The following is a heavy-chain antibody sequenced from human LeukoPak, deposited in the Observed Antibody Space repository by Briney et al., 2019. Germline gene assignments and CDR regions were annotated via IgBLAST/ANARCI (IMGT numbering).Heavy chain of an antibody. CDR3: AREGAYYDFWSGHAFDI. CDR2: TYYRSRWYN. CDR1: GDSVSNTAAG. Sequence: SQTLSLTCAISGDSVSNTAAGWSWIRQSPSRGLEWLGRTYYRSRWYNDDAVSLKGRITITPDTAKNQFSLKLSSVTAADTAVYYCAREGAYYDFWSGHAFDIWGQGTMVTVSS. V-gene: IGHV6-1*01. J-gene: IGHJ3*02. D-gene: IGHD3-3*01.